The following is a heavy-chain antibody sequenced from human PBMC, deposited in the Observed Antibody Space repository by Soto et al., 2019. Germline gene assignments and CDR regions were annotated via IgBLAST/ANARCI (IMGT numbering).Heavy chain of an antibody. J-gene: IGHJ4*02. CDR1: GVSITTNGYS. V-gene: IGHV4-30-2*01. D-gene: IGHD3-16*01. Sequence: KPSETLSLTCAVSGVSITTNGYSWSWIRQPPGKGLEWIGYIYPSGTIFYNPSLNSRVTISADTSNNQFSLKLTPVTAADTAVYFCATYTAFAKYYFDYWGRGTLVTVSS. CDR2: IYPSGTI. CDR3: ATYTAFAKYYFDY.